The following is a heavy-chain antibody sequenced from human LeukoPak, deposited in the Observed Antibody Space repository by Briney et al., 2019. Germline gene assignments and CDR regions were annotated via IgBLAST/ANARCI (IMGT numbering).Heavy chain of an antibody. CDR1: GFTFSSYS. D-gene: IGHD6-6*01. J-gene: IGHJ4*02. V-gene: IGHV3-74*01. Sequence: GGSLRLSCAASGFTFSSYSMHWVRQAPGKGLLWVSRINSDGSSTNYADSVKGRFTISRDNAKNTLYLQMNSLRAEDTAVYYCARAEYSSSSRHFDYWGQGTLVTVSS. CDR3: ARAEYSSSSRHFDY. CDR2: INSDGSST.